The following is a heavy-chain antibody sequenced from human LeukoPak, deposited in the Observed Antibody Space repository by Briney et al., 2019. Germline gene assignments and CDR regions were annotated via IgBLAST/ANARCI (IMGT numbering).Heavy chain of an antibody. Sequence: PSETLSLTCTVSGGSISSSSYYWSWIRQPPGKGLEWIGEINHSGSTNYNPSLKSRVTISVDTSKNQFSLKLSSVTAADTAVYYCARGKSLSVWFGVYYFDYWGQGTLVTVSS. CDR3: ARGKSLSVWFGVYYFDY. J-gene: IGHJ4*02. D-gene: IGHD3-10*01. CDR2: INHSGST. V-gene: IGHV4-39*07. CDR1: GGSISSSSYY.